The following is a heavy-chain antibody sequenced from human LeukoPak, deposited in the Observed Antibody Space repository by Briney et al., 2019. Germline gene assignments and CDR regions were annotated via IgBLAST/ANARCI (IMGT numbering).Heavy chain of an antibody. CDR2: IYSGGST. CDR1: GLTVSSNY. Sequence: GGSLRLSCAASGLTVSSNYMSWVRQAPGKGLEWVLVIYSGGSTYYADSVKGRFTISRDNAKNSLYLQMNSLRAEDTAVYYCARGAAAGTNWFDPWGQGTLVTVSS. D-gene: IGHD6-13*01. CDR3: ARGAAAGTNWFDP. J-gene: IGHJ5*02. V-gene: IGHV3-53*01.